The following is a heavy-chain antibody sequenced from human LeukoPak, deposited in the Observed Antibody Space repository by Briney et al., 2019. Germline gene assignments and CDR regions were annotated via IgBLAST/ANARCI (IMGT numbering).Heavy chain of an antibody. D-gene: IGHD7-27*01. CDR1: GGSISSHY. CDR2: IYTSGST. Sequence: SETLSLTCTVSGGSISSHYWSWIRQPAGKGLEWIGRIYTSGSTNYNPSLKSRVTISIDTSKNQFSLKVTSVTAADTAVYYCASQHWGSNYFDYWGQGTPVTVSS. J-gene: IGHJ4*02. V-gene: IGHV4-4*07. CDR3: ASQHWGSNYFDY.